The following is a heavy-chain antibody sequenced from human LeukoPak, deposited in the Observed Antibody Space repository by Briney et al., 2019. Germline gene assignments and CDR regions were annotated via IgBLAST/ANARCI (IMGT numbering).Heavy chain of an antibody. J-gene: IGHJ4*02. Sequence: GGSMRLSCAASGFTFSSYAMSWVRQAPGKGLEWVSAISGSGGSTYYADSVKGRFTISRDNSKNTLYLQMNSLGAEDTAVYYCARDYGGSSPFDYWGQGTLVTVSS. CDR2: ISGSGGST. V-gene: IGHV3-23*01. CDR3: ARDYGGSSPFDY. D-gene: IGHD4-23*01. CDR1: GFTFSSYA.